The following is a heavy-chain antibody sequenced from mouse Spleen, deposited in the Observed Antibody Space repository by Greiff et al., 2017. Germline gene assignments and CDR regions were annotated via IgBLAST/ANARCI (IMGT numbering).Heavy chain of an antibody. Sequence: VQLQQSGPELVKPGASVKVSCKASGYTFTDYNMHWVKQSHGKSLEWIGYINPNNGGTSYNQKFKGKATLTVNKSSSTAYMELRSLTSEDSAVYYCARSRTTWYFDVWGAGTTVTVSS. CDR3: ARSRTTWYFDV. J-gene: IGHJ1*01. D-gene: IGHD4-1*02. CDR1: GYTFTDYN. V-gene: IGHV1-22*01. CDR2: INPNNGGT.